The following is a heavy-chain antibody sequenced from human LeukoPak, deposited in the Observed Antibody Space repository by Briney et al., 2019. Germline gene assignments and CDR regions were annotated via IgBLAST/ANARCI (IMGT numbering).Heavy chain of an antibody. D-gene: IGHD3-16*02. J-gene: IGHJ5*02. Sequence: ASVKVSCKASGYTFSSYGISWVRQAPGQGLEWMGWISAYNGNTNYAQNVQGRVTMTTDTSASTAYMELRSLRSDDTAVYYCARDGGYLRGSPRFDPWGQGTLVTVSS. CDR2: ISAYNGNT. CDR3: ARDGGYLRGSPRFDP. CDR1: GYTFSSYG. V-gene: IGHV1-18*01.